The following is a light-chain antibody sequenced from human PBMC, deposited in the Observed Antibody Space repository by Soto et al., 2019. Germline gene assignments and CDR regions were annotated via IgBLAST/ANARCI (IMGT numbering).Light chain of an antibody. J-gene: IGLJ1*01. CDR3: CSYAGTVAYV. Sequence: QSALTQPASVSGSPGQSITISCTGTSSDVGSYNLVSWYQQLPGKAPKVIICEVNKRPSGVSYRFSGSKSGNTASLAISGLQTEDEDDYYCCSYAGTVAYVFGPGTKVTVL. CDR1: SSDVGSYNL. V-gene: IGLV2-23*02. CDR2: EVN.